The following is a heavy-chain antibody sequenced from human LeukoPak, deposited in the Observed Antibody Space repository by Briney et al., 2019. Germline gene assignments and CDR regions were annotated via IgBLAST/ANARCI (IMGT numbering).Heavy chain of an antibody. J-gene: IGHJ4*02. CDR3: ARGPLWFGEFLDY. CDR2: INHSGST. D-gene: IGHD3-10*01. V-gene: IGHV4-34*01. CDR1: GGSFSGYY. Sequence: PSETLSLTCAVYGGSFSGYYWSWIRQPPGKGLEWIGEINHSGSTNYNPPLKSRVTISVDTSKNQFSLKLSSVTAADTAVYYCARGPLWFGEFLDYWGQGTLVTVSS.